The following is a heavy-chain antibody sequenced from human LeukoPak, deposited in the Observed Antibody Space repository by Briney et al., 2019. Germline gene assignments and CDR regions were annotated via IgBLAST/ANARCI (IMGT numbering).Heavy chain of an antibody. Sequence: SETLSLTCAVYGGSFSGYYWSWIRQPPGKGLEWIGEVNHSGSTNYNPSLKSRVTISVDTSKNQFSLKLSSVTAADTAVYYCARRFITMVRGRENDYWGQGTLVTVSS. J-gene: IGHJ4*02. CDR2: VNHSGST. D-gene: IGHD3-10*01. V-gene: IGHV4-34*01. CDR3: ARRFITMVRGRENDY. CDR1: GGSFSGYY.